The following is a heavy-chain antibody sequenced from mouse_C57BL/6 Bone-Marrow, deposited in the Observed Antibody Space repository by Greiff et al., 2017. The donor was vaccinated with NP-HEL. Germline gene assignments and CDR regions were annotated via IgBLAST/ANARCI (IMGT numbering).Heavy chain of an antibody. CDR1: GFTFSSYA. V-gene: IGHV5-4*01. CDR2: ISDGGSYT. J-gene: IGHJ2*01. D-gene: IGHD4-1*01. Sequence: DVQLQESGGGLVKPGGSLKLSCAASGFTFSSYAMSWVRQTPEKRLEWVATISDGGSYTYYPDNVKGRFTISRDNAKNNLYLQMSHLKSEDTAMYYCARDDGTGRDFDYWGQGTTLTVSS. CDR3: ARDDGTGRDFDY.